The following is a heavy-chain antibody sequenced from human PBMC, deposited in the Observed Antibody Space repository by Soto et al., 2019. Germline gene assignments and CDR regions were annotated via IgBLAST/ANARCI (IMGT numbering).Heavy chain of an antibody. Sequence: QVQLQESGPGLVKPSETLSLTCTVSGGSISSYYWSWIRQPPGKGLEWIGYIYYSGSTNYNPSLKSRVTISVDTSKNQFSLKLSSVTAADTAVYYCAKGGNSDFDYWGPGTLVTVSS. CDR1: GGSISSYY. V-gene: IGHV4-59*01. CDR2: IYYSGST. D-gene: IGHD2-21*02. J-gene: IGHJ4*02. CDR3: AKGGNSDFDY.